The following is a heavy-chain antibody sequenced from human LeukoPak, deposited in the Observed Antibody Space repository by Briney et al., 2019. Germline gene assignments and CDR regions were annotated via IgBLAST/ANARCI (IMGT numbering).Heavy chain of an antibody. CDR2: IWYDGSNK. Sequence: GGSLRLSCAASGFTFSSYGMHWVRQAPGKGLGWVAVIWYDGSNKYYADSVKGRFTISRDNSKNTLYLQMNSLRAEDTAVYYCARDLYYGSGSYSPLGYWGQGTLVTVSS. D-gene: IGHD3-10*01. V-gene: IGHV3-33*01. CDR1: GFTFSSYG. CDR3: ARDLYYGSGSYSPLGY. J-gene: IGHJ4*02.